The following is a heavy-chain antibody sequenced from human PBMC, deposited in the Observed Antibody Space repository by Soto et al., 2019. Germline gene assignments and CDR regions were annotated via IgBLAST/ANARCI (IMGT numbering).Heavy chain of an antibody. V-gene: IGHV4-59*08. CDR2: IYYSAST. CDR3: ARHLPYCGGDCYSLDY. Sequence: PSETLSLTCTVSGGSISSYYWSWIRQPPGKGLEWIGYIYYSASTNYSPSLKSRITISVDTSKNQYSLNLSSMTAADTAVYYCARHLPYCGGDCYSLDYWGQGTLVTVS. CDR1: GGSISSYY. D-gene: IGHD2-21*02. J-gene: IGHJ4*02.